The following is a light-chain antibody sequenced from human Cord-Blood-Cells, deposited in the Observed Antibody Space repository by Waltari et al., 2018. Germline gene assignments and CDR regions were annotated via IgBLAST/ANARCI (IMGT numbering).Light chain of an antibody. CDR1: SSDVGGYNY. Sequence: GTSSDVGGYNYVSWYQQHPGKAPKLMIYDVSKRPSGVPDRFSGSKSGNTASLTISGLQAEDEADYYCCSYAGSYTWVFGGGTKLTVL. CDR3: CSYAGSYTWV. CDR2: DVS. V-gene: IGLV2-11*01. J-gene: IGLJ3*02.